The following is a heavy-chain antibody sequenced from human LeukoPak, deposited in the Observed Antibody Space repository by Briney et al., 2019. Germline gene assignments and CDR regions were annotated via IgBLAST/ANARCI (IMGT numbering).Heavy chain of an antibody. Sequence: GRSLRLSCAASGFTFSSYGMYWVRQAPGKGLEWVAVIWYDGSYKYYVDSVKGRFTISRDNSKNTLYLEMNSLRAEDTAVYYCARDLHGSPDWWGQGTLVTVSS. V-gene: IGHV3-33*01. J-gene: IGHJ4*02. CDR3: ARDLHGSPDW. CDR1: GFTFSSYG. D-gene: IGHD2-2*03. CDR2: IWYDGSYK.